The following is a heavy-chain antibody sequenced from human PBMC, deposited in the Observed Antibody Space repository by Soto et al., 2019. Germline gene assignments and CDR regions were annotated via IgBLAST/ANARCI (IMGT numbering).Heavy chain of an antibody. V-gene: IGHV2-26*04. D-gene: IGHD6-13*01. CDR3: ASTYSTSWYWFDT. CDR1: GFSLSNAGLG. Sequence: QVTVKESGPVLVKPTETLTLTCTVSGFSLSNAGLGVSWIRQPPGKALEWLAHIFSNDEKSYSTSLKSRLTISHDTSKSQVVLTMTNLDPVDTATCACASTYSTSWYWFDTWGQGTLVTVFS. CDR2: IFSNDEK. J-gene: IGHJ5*02.